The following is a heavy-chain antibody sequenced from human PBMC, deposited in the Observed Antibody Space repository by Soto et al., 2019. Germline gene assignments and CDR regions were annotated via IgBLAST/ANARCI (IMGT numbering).Heavy chain of an antibody. J-gene: IGHJ4*02. D-gene: IGHD3-9*01. CDR1: GGSISSYY. V-gene: IGHV4-59*01. Sequence: LSLTCTVSGGSISSYYWSWIRQPPGKGLEWIGYIYYSGSTNYNPSLKSRVTISVDTSKNQFSLKLSSVTAADTAVYYCARAFISGDFDWPLDYWGQGTLVTVSS. CDR3: ARAFISGDFDWPLDY. CDR2: IYYSGST.